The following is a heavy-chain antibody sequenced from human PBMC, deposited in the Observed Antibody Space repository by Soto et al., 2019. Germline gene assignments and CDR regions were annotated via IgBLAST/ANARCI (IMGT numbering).Heavy chain of an antibody. D-gene: IGHD3-10*01. CDR2: MNPNSGNT. CDR1: GYTFTSYD. V-gene: IGHV1-8*01. J-gene: IGHJ4*02. CDR3: ATPSIQAGGAFGY. Sequence: QVQLVQCGAEVKRPGASVKVSCKASGYTFTSYDINWVRQATGQGLEWMGWMNPNSGNTGYAQKFQGRVTMTRNTSISTAYMELSSLRSEDTAVYYCATPSIQAGGAFGYWGQGTLVTVSS.